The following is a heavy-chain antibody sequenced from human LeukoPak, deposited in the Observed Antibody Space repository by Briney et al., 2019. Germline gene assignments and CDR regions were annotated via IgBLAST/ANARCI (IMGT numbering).Heavy chain of an antibody. D-gene: IGHD6-13*01. Sequence: PGGSLRLSCAASGFTFSDYYMSWIRQAPGKGLEWVSYISSSGSTIYYADSVKGRFTISRDNAKNSLYLQMNSLRAEDTAVYYCARAPFQLAAAGTYYYGMDVWGQGTTVTVSS. CDR2: ISSSGSTI. J-gene: IGHJ6*02. CDR3: ARAPFQLAAAGTYYYGMDV. V-gene: IGHV3-11*01. CDR1: GFTFSDYY.